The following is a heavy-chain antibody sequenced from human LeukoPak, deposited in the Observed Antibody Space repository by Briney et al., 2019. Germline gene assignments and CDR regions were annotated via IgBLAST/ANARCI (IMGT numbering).Heavy chain of an antibody. CDR3: ARDVGGYLFDY. Sequence: ASVKVSCKASGYTFTSYDINWVRQATGQGLEWMGWMNPNSGNTGYAQKFQGRVTITRNTSISTAYMELSRLRSDDTAVYYCARDVGGYLFDYWGQGTLVTVSS. CDR2: MNPNSGNT. D-gene: IGHD5-12*01. CDR1: GYTFTSYD. J-gene: IGHJ4*02. V-gene: IGHV1-8*03.